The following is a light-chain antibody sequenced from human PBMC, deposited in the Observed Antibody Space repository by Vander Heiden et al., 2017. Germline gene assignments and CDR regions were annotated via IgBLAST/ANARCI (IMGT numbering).Light chain of an antibody. CDR1: SSNIGAGYA. CDR2: VDS. J-gene: IGLJ1*01. CDR3: PSYDTTMSGFV. Sequence: QSVLTQPPPVSGAPGQRVTISCTGSSSNIGAGYAVHWDQRLPGTHPKILFFVDSVRLSGVPARFSGSKSDTSASLTTTWLQAEEEADYFCPSYDTTMSGFVFGTGTKFTVL. V-gene: IGLV1-40*01.